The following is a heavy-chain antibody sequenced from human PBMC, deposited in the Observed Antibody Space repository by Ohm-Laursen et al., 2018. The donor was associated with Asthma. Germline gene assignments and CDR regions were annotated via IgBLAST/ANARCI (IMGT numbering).Heavy chain of an antibody. J-gene: IGHJ4*02. Sequence: SLRLSCTASGFTFSSYGMHWVRQAPGKGLEWVSAISGSGGSTYYADSAKGRFTISRDNSKNTLYLQMNSLRAEDTAVYYCAKDWLFRPLPSDWGQGTLVTVSS. CDR2: ISGSGGST. D-gene: IGHD2-2*01. V-gene: IGHV3-23*01. CDR3: AKDWLFRPLPSD. CDR1: GFTFSSYG.